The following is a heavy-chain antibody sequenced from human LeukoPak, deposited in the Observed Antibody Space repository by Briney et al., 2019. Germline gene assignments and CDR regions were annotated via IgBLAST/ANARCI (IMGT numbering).Heavy chain of an antibody. J-gene: IGHJ5*02. CDR2: MNPNSGNT. V-gene: IGHV1-8*03. D-gene: IGHD6-19*01. CDR1: GYTFTSYD. Sequence: ASVKVSCKASGYTFTSYDINWVRQATGQGLEWMGWMNPNSGNTGYAQKFQGRVTITRNTSISTAYMELSSLRSEDTAVYYCAREGPGAVEPIGKAFFDPWGQGTLVTVSS. CDR3: AREGPGAVEPIGKAFFDP.